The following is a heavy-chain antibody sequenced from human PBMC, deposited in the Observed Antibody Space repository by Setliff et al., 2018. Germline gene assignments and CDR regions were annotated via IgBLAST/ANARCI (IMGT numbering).Heavy chain of an antibody. CDR3: VRDRAAIVVGPPTAAFDI. J-gene: IGHJ3*02. D-gene: IGHD2-2*01. CDR1: GYTFAKYG. V-gene: IGHV1-18*01. CDR2: ISGYNGYT. Sequence: ASVKVSCKAFGYTFAKYGTSWVRQAPGQGLEWMGWISGYNGYTVYAQKLQGRVNLTTDTSTGTAYMEVRSLRSDDTAQYYCVRDRAAIVVGPPTAAFDIWGQGTMVTVS.